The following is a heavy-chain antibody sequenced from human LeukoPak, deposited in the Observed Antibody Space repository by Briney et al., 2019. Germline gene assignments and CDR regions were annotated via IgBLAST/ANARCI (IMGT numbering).Heavy chain of an antibody. D-gene: IGHD3-16*01. V-gene: IGHV4-59*01. Sequence: SETLSLTCTVSGGSISSYYWSWIRRPPGKGLEWIGYIYYSGSTNYNPSLKSRVTISVDTSKNQFSLKLSSVTAADTAVYYCARDLGGGSQFDYWGQGTLVTVSS. CDR3: ARDLGGGSQFDY. CDR1: GGSISSYY. J-gene: IGHJ4*02. CDR2: IYYSGST.